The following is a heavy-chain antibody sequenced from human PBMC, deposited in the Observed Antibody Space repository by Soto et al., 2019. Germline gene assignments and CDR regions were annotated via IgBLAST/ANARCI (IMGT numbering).Heavy chain of an antibody. Sequence: QVQLQESGPGLVKPSQTLSLTCTVSGGSISSGDYYWSWIRQHPGKGLEWIGYIYYSGSTYYNPSLKCRVTISVDTSKHQFSLKLSSVTAADTAVYYCARWLSGSRQGFDPWGQGTLVTVSS. CDR1: GGSISSGDYY. CDR2: IYYSGST. J-gene: IGHJ5*02. V-gene: IGHV4-31*03. D-gene: IGHD2-15*01. CDR3: ARWLSGSRQGFDP.